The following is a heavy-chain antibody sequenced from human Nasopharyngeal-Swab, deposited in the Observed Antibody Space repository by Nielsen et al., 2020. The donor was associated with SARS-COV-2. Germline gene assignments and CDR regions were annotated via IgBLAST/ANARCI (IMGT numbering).Heavy chain of an antibody. Sequence: SETLSLTCTVSGGSISSYYWSWIRQPPGKGLEWIGYIYYSGSTNYNPSLKSRVTISVDTSKNQFSLKLSSVTDADTAVYYCARAELDFWSGYYTTLYWYFDLWGRGTLVTVSS. J-gene: IGHJ2*01. V-gene: IGHV4-59*13. D-gene: IGHD3-3*01. CDR2: IYYSGST. CDR1: GGSISSYY. CDR3: ARAELDFWSGYYTTLYWYFDL.